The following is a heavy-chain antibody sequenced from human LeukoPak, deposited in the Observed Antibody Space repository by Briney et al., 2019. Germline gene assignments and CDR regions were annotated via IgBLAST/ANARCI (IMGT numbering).Heavy chain of an antibody. D-gene: IGHD3-10*01. V-gene: IGHV3-23*01. Sequence: GGSLRLSCADSGFTFSSYAMSWVRQAPGKGLEWVSAISGSGGSTYYADSVKGRFTISRDNSKNTLYLQMNSLRAEDTAVYYCAKDFYYGSGSYLSHLDYWGQGTLVTVSS. J-gene: IGHJ4*02. CDR1: GFTFSSYA. CDR3: AKDFYYGSGSYLSHLDY. CDR2: ISGSGGST.